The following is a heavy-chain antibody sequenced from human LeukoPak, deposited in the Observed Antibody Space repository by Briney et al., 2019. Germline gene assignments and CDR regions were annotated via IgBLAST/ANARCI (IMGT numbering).Heavy chain of an antibody. CDR1: GFTFSNSA. D-gene: IGHD3-9*01. CDR3: ARDPLRYLRVGHYDY. J-gene: IGHJ4*02. Sequence: TGGSLRVSYAASGFTFSNSAMNWARQVPGKGLEWVSSIDSHIYYAASVRGRFTISRDNARNSVYLQMNSLRVEDTAVYYCARDPLRYLRVGHYDYWGQGTLVGVSS. CDR2: IDSHI. V-gene: IGHV3-21*01.